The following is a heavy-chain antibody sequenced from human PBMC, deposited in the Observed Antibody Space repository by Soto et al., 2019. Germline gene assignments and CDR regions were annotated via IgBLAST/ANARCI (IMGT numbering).Heavy chain of an antibody. CDR1: GFTFSGYG. J-gene: IGHJ4*02. Sequence: QVQLVESGGGVAQPGRSLGLSCAASGFTFSGYGMHWVRQAPGKGLEWVAVISYDGRDKYYADSVKGRFTIFRDNSKNTRYLQMNSLRAEDTAVYYCAKDRGYCHGGSCYSADYWGQGILVTVSS. CDR3: AKDRGYCHGGSCYSADY. D-gene: IGHD2-15*01. V-gene: IGHV3-30*18. CDR2: ISYDGRDK.